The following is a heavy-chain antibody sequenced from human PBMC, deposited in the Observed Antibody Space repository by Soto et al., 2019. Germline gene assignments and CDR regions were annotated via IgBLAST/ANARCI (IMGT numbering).Heavy chain of an antibody. CDR1: GYSFTNYW. V-gene: IGHV5-10-1*01. J-gene: IGHJ4*02. Sequence: PGESLKISCKGSGYSFTNYWISWVRQMPGKGLEWMGRIDPSDSYTNYSPSFQGHVTISTDKSISTAYLQWSSLKASDTAIYYCARQCTYCRGWDDWGQGTLVTVSS. CDR2: IDPSDSYT. D-gene: IGHD2-15*01. CDR3: ARQCTYCRGWDD.